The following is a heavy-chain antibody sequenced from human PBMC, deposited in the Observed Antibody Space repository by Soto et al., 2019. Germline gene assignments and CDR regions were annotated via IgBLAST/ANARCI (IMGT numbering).Heavy chain of an antibody. D-gene: IGHD5-18*01. J-gene: IGHJ5*02. V-gene: IGHV4-61*08. CDR2: VYFSGST. CDR3: ARVPVDTYMIYWSDP. Sequence: SETLSLTCSVSGDSINSGDYYWTWMRQAPGKGLQWVGHVYFSGSTNYNPSLKSRVTISLDTSKNQFSLKLRSVTAGDAAVYYCARVPVDTYMIYWSDPWGQGTLVTVSS. CDR1: GDSINSGDYY.